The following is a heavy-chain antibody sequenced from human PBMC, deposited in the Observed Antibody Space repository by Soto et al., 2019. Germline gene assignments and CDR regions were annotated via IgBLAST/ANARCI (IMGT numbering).Heavy chain of an antibody. CDR1: GFTFSSYG. CDR2: ISYDGSNK. J-gene: IGHJ5*02. Sequence: GGSLRLSCAASGFTFSSYGMHWVRQAPGKGLEWVAVISYDGSNKYYADSVKGRFTISRDNSKNTLYLQMNSLRAEDTAVYYCAKDEASVRGVNNWFDPWGQGTLVTVSS. CDR3: AKDEASVRGVNNWFDP. V-gene: IGHV3-30*18. D-gene: IGHD3-10*01.